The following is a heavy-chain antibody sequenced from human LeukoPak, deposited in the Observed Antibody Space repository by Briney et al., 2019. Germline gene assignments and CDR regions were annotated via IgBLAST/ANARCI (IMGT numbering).Heavy chain of an antibody. CDR3: AKGRTTVTKGIDY. CDR1: GFTFDDYA. D-gene: IGHD4-17*01. V-gene: IGHV3-9*01. Sequence: GRSLRLSCAASGFTFDDYAMHWVRQAPGKGLEWVSGISWNSGSIGYADSVKGRFTISRDNAKNSLYLQMNSLRAEDTALYYCAKGRTTVTKGIDYWGQGTLVTVSS. CDR2: ISWNSGSI. J-gene: IGHJ4*02.